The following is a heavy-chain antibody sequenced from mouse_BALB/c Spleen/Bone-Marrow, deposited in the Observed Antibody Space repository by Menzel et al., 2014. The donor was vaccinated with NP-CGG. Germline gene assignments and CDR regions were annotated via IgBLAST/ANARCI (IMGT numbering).Heavy chain of an antibody. Sequence: QVQLQQSGAELVKPGASVKLSCKASGYTFTSYWMHWVKQRPGQGLAWIGEINPSNGRTNYNEKFKSKATLTVDKSSSTAYMQLSSLTSEDSAVYYCARTYFDYWGQGTTLTVSS. CDR1: GYTFTSYW. V-gene: IGHV1S81*02. CDR2: INPSNGRT. J-gene: IGHJ2*01. CDR3: ARTYFDY.